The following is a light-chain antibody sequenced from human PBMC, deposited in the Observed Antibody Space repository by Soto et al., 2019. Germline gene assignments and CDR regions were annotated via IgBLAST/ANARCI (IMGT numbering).Light chain of an antibody. J-gene: IGKJ5*01. V-gene: IGKV3-15*01. CDR2: GAS. CDR3: QQRSNWPPIT. CDR1: QSVSID. Sequence: EIVMTPSPATLSVSPGERANLSCRASQSVSIDLAWYQQTPGQAPRLLIYGASTRATGIPVRFSGSASGTEFTLTISSLEPEDFAVYYCQQRSNWPPITFGQGARLEIK.